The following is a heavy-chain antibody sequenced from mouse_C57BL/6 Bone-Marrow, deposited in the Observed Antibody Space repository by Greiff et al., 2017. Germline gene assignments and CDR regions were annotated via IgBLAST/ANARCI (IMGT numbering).Heavy chain of an antibody. Sequence: EVMLVESGGGLVKPGGSLKLSCAASGFTFSSYAMSWVRQTPEKRLEWVATISDGGSYTYYPDNVKGRFTISRDNAKNNLYLQMSQLKSEDTAMYYCARDMDDSAWFAYWGQGTLVTVSA. CDR2: ISDGGSYT. D-gene: IGHD2-4*01. CDR3: ARDMDDSAWFAY. J-gene: IGHJ3*01. V-gene: IGHV5-4*01. CDR1: GFTFSSYA.